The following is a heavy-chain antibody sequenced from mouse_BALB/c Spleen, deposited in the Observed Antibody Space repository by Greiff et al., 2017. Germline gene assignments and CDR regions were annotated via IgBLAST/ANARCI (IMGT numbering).Heavy chain of an antibody. CDR2: INPSTGYT. Sequence: VQLQQSGPELAKPGASVKMSCKASGYTFTSYWMHWVKQRPGQGLEWIGYINPSTGYTEYNQKFKDKATLTADKSSSTAYMQLSSLTSEDSAVYYCARGDYGNYFDYWGQGTTLTVSS. J-gene: IGHJ2*01. CDR3: ARGDYGNYFDY. CDR1: GYTFTSYW. V-gene: IGHV1-7*01. D-gene: IGHD2-1*01.